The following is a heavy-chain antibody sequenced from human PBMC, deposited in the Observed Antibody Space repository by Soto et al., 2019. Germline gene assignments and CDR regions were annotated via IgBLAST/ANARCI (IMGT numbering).Heavy chain of an antibody. V-gene: IGHV2-5*02. J-gene: IGHJ4*02. CDR1: GVSLSTGGVG. CDR2: IYWDDDQ. Sequence: QITLKESGPPLVKPTQTLTLTCNVSGVSLSTGGVGVGWIRQPPGKALEWLALIYWDDDQRSSPSLKSRLTITNDTSKNEVVLTMTNMAPEDTATYYCAHMRAAKFDYWAQGTLVTVSS. CDR3: AHMRAAKFDY. D-gene: IGHD2-15*01.